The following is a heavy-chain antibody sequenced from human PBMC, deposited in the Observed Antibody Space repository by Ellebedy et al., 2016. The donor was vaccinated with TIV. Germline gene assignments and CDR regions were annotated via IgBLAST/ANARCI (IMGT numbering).Heavy chain of an antibody. D-gene: IGHD6-13*01. J-gene: IGHJ4*02. V-gene: IGHV3-30*02. Sequence: GESLKISCAASGFPFSHYGMHWVRQAPGKGLEWVAFFEYHGNGENYADSVNGRFTISRDNSKNALFLQMNSLRPEDTAVYYCASKAAAFFIDQWGRGTLVTVSS. CDR3: ASKAAAFFIDQ. CDR2: FEYHGNGE. CDR1: GFPFSHYG.